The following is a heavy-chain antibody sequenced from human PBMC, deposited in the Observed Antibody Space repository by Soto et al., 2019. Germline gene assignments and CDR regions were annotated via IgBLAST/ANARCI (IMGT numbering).Heavy chain of an antibody. V-gene: IGHV1-18*04. J-gene: IGHJ6*02. CDR1: GYTFTSYG. Sequence: ASVKVSCKASGYTFTSYGISWVRQAPGQGLEWMGWISAYNGNTNYAQKLQGRVTMTTDTSTSTAYMELRSLRSDDTAVYYCAREACTNGVCYNWDYYYYGMDVWGQGTTVTVSS. CDR2: ISAYNGNT. CDR3: AREACTNGVCYNWDYYYYGMDV. D-gene: IGHD2-8*01.